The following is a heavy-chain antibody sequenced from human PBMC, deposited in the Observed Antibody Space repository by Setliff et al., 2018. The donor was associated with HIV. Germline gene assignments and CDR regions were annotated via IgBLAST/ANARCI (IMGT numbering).Heavy chain of an antibody. Sequence: SETLSLTCAVYGGSLSGYHWSWIRQSPEKGLEWIGEINHSGSTNYNPSLKSRVTISVDTSKNQFSLKLSSVTAADTAVYYCARKGPALPFDSWGQGTLVTVS. CDR2: INHSGST. J-gene: IGHJ4*02. CDR1: GGSLSGYH. CDR3: ARKGPALPFDS. V-gene: IGHV4-34*01.